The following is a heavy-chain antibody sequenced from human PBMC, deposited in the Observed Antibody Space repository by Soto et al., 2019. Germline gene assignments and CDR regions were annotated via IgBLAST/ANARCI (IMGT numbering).Heavy chain of an antibody. V-gene: IGHV3-23*01. CDR3: AKDEGQQLPYFDY. J-gene: IGHJ4*02. D-gene: IGHD6-13*01. CDR2: ISGSGGST. Sequence: GGSLRLSCAASGFTFSSYAMNWVRQAPGKGLEWVSAISGSGGSTYYADSVKGRFTISRDNSKNTLYLQMNSLRAEDTTVYYCAKDEGQQLPYFDYWGQGTLVTVSS. CDR1: GFTFSSYA.